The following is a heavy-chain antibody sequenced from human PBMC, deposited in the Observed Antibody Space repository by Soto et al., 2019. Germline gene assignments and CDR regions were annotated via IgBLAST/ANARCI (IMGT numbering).Heavy chain of an antibody. D-gene: IGHD2-15*01. Sequence: PGGSLRLACAASGFTFSSYAMHWVRQAPGKGLEWVAVISYDGSNKYYADSVKGRFTISRDNSKNTLYLQMNSLRAEDTAVYYCARDRAIVVVVAATRGMDVWGQGTTVTVSS. CDR2: ISYDGSNK. CDR1: GFTFSSYA. J-gene: IGHJ6*02. CDR3: ARDRAIVVVVAATRGMDV. V-gene: IGHV3-30-3*01.